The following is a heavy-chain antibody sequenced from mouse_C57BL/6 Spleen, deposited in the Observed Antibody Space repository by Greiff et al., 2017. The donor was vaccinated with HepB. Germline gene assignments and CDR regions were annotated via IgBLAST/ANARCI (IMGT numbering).Heavy chain of an antibody. CDR2: IRLKSDNYAT. CDR1: GFTFSNYW. J-gene: IGHJ2*01. Sequence: EVKLMESGGGLVQPGGSMKLSCVASGFTFSNYWMNWVRQSPEKGLEWVAQIRLKSDNYATHYAESVKGRFTISRDDSKSSVYLQMNNLRAEDTGIYYCTGYSNYVEFDYWGQGTTLTVSS. CDR3: TGYSNYVEFDY. V-gene: IGHV6-3*01. D-gene: IGHD2-5*01.